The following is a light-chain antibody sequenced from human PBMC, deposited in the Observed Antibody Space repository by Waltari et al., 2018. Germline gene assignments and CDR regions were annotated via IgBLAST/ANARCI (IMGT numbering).Light chain of an antibody. CDR3: GTWDSTLSAPV. J-gene: IGLJ3*02. V-gene: IGLV1-51*01. CDR1: NSNIGNNY. Sequence: QSVLTQPPSVSAAPGQKVTISCSGSNSNIGNNYVSWYQQLPGTAPKLLIYDNNRRPYGFPDPFSGSKSGTSATLGITGLQAGDEANYYCGTWDSTLSAPVFGGGTRLTVL. CDR2: DNN.